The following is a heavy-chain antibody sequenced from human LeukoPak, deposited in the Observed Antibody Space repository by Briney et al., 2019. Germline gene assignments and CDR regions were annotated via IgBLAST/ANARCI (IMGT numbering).Heavy chain of an antibody. J-gene: IGHJ4*02. D-gene: IGHD4-23*01. CDR1: GFTVSSNY. V-gene: IGHV3-21*01. CDR3: ASLSLRWPDY. Sequence: GGSLRLSCAASGFTVSSNYMSWVRHAPGKGLEWVSSITSSSTNIYYADSVKGRFTISRDNAKNSLSLQMNSLRAEDTAVYYCASLSLRWPDYWGQGTLVTVSS. CDR2: ITSSSTNI.